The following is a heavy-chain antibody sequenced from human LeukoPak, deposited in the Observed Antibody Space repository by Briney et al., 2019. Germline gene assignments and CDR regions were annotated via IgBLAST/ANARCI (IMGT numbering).Heavy chain of an antibody. CDR1: GYTFTSYG. Sequence: ASVKVSCKASGYTFTSYGISWVRPAPGQGLESMGWISSYNGNTNYAQKFQGRVTMTTDTLTSTAYMELRSLRSDDTAVYYCARDPAVSGTYYYDSGSLREPKYSDCWGQGTQVTVSS. CDR2: ISSYNGNT. D-gene: IGHD3-10*01. CDR3: ARDPAVSGTYYYDSGSLREPKYSDC. J-gene: IGHJ4*02. V-gene: IGHV1-18*01.